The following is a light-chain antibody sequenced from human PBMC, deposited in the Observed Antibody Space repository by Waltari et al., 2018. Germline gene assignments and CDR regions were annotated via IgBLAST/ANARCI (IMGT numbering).Light chain of an antibody. CDR1: NIGIRS. Sequence: SYVLTQPPSVSVAPGETASIACGGNNIGIRSVHWYQQKPGQAPVLVIYSDTDRPSGIPERVSGSNSGNTATLTISRVEAGDEADYYCQVWDSNNDHAFWVFGGGTNLTVL. J-gene: IGLJ3*02. V-gene: IGLV3-21*04. CDR3: QVWDSNNDHAFWV. CDR2: SDT.